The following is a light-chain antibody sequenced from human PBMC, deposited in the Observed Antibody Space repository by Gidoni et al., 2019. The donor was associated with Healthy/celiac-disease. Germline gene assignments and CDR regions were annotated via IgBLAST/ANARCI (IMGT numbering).Light chain of an antibody. CDR1: QSVSSN. CDR3: QQYNNWPPWT. V-gene: IGKV3-15*01. J-gene: IGKJ1*01. CDR2: GAS. Sequence: EIVMTQSPATLSVSPEERATLSCRASQSVSSNLAWYQQKPGQAPRLLIYGASTRATGIPARFSGSGSGTEFNLTISSLQSEDFAVYYCQQYNNWPPWTFGQGTKVEIK.